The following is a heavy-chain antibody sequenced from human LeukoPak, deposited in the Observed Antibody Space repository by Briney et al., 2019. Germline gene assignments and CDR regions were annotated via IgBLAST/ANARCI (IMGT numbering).Heavy chain of an antibody. CDR3: VRRYYEYNVYDRHFDF. D-gene: IGHD5/OR15-5a*01. CDR1: GLTLSRDW. J-gene: IGHJ4*02. Sequence: GGSLRLSCAASGLTLSRDWTHWVRQAPGKGLVWDSRISDDVSITTYADSVQGRCTISRDNAKSTVFLQMSSLRVEDTAVYFCVRRYYEYNVYDRHFDFWGQGILVTVSS. V-gene: IGHV3-74*03. CDR2: ISDDVSIT.